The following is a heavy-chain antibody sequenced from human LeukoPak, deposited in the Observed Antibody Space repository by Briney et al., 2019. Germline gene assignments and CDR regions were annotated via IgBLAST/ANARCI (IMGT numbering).Heavy chain of an antibody. D-gene: IGHD6-13*01. V-gene: IGHV3-23*01. CDR3: AKERAAAGTRGYLDY. CDR2: ISGSGGST. J-gene: IGHJ4*02. Sequence: GGSLRLSCAASGFTFSSYAMSWVRQAPGKGLEWVSAISGSGGSTYYADSVKGRFTISRDNSKNTLYLQMNSLGAEDTAVYYCAKERAAAGTRGYLDYWGQGTLVTVSS. CDR1: GFTFSSYA.